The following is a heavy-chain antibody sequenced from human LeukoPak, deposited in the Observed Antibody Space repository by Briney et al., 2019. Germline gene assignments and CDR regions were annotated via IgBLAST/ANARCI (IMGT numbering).Heavy chain of an antibody. CDR3: ARHKAGADHVEY. Sequence: SETLSLTCAVYGGSFSGYYWSWIRQPPGKGLEWIGSVYYNGDTYSSPSLKSRFTASADTSNNHFSLRLSSVTAADTAVYYCARHKAGADHVEYWGQGILVTVSS. CDR2: VYYNGDT. CDR1: GGSFSGYY. V-gene: IGHV4-34*01. D-gene: IGHD6-19*01. J-gene: IGHJ4*02.